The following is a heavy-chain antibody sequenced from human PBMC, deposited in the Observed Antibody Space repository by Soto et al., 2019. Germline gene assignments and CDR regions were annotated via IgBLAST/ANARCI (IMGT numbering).Heavy chain of an antibody. J-gene: IGHJ3*02. CDR3: AKDQGDIVVVGAFDI. CDR2: ISYDGSNK. V-gene: IGHV3-30*18. D-gene: IGHD2-15*01. Sequence: GGSLRLSCAASGFTFSSYGMHWVRQAPGKGLEWVAVISYDGSNKYYADSVKGRFTISRDNSKNTLYLQMNSLRAEDTAVYYCAKDQGDIVVVGAFDIWGQGTMVTVSS. CDR1: GFTFSSYG.